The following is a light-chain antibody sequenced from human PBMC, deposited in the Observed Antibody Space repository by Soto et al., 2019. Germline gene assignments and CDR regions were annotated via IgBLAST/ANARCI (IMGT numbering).Light chain of an antibody. CDR1: SGHSSYA. CDR2: LNSDGSH. J-gene: IGLJ2*01. Sequence: QSVLTQSPSASASLGASVKLTCTLSSGHSSYAIAWHQQQPEKDPRYLMKLNSDGSHSKGDGIPDRFSGSSSGAERYLTISSLQSEDEADYYCQTWGTGIQVFGGGTTLTVL. V-gene: IGLV4-69*01. CDR3: QTWGTGIQV.